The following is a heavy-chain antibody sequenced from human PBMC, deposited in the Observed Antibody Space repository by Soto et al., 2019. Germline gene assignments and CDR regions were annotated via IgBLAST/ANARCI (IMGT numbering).Heavy chain of an antibody. J-gene: IGHJ4*02. D-gene: IGHD6-19*01. CDR2: INPSSGDT. Sequence: GASVKVSCKASGYIFTGYYMHWVRRAPGQGLEWMGWINPSSGDTNYTQKFQGWVTMTRDTSISTAYMELSRLRSDDTAVYYCATSRISIAVAGETEYYFDYWGRGTLVTVSS. V-gene: IGHV1-2*04. CDR1: GYIFTGYY. CDR3: ATSRISIAVAGETEYYFDY.